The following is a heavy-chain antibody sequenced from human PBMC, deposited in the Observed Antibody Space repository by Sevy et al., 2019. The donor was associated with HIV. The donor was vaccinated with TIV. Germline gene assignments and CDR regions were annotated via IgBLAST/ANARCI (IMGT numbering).Heavy chain of an antibody. Sequence: ASVKVSCKASGYTFTSYGISWVRQAPGQGLEWMGWISAYNGNTNYAQKLQGRVTMTTDTSTSTAYMELRSLRSDDTAVYYCAKGFEDSSGYYTYFQHWGQGALVTVSS. CDR3: AKGFEDSSGYYTYFQH. J-gene: IGHJ1*01. CDR1: GYTFTSYG. D-gene: IGHD3-22*01. CDR2: ISAYNGNT. V-gene: IGHV1-18*01.